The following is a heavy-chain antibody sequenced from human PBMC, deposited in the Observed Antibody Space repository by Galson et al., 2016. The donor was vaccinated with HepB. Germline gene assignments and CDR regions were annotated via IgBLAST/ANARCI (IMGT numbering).Heavy chain of an antibody. CDR1: GLNFYYAW. Sequence: SLRLSCAVSGLNFYYAWMSWVRQAPGKGLEWVGRIKSKRGGETTDYGAPVKGRFTISRDDSKNTLYLQMTSLKTEDTAVYYFTHHNTPNTAAGPSWGQGTLVTVSS. D-gene: IGHD6-13*01. CDR2: IKSKRGGETT. CDR3: THHNTPNTAAGPS. J-gene: IGHJ4*02. V-gene: IGHV3-15*01.